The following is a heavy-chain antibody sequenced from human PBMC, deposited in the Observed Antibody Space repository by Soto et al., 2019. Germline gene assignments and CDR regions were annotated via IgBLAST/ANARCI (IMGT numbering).Heavy chain of an antibody. Sequence: QLQLQESGSRLIKPSQTVSLTCAVSGDSINGGGSSWSWIRQPPGKGLEWIGYIYDSGRSYYNPALQGRVTISVDTSKHLFSLELTSVTAAGPAVYFCARGTQYYFDTSGYPTGPPFAFDLWGQGTMVTVSS. V-gene: IGHV4-30-2*01. CDR2: IYDSGRS. CDR3: ARGTQYYFDTSGYPTGPPFAFDL. J-gene: IGHJ3*01. CDR1: GDSINGGGSS. D-gene: IGHD3-22*01.